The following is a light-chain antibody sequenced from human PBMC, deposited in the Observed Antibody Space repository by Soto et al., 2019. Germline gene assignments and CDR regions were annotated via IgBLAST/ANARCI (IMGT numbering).Light chain of an antibody. CDR1: SGHSSYA. Sequence: QSVLTQSPSASASLGASVKLTCTLSSGHSSYAIAWHQQRPEKGPRYLMKLNNDGSHTKGDEIPDRFSGSSSGAERYLIISSLQFEDEADYYCQTWVTGSWVFGGGTKVTVL. J-gene: IGLJ3*02. V-gene: IGLV4-69*01. CDR3: QTWVTGSWV. CDR2: LNNDGSH.